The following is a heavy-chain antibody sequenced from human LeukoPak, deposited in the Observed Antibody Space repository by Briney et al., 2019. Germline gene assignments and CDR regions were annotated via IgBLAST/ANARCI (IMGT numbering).Heavy chain of an antibody. CDR1: GGSISSSSYY. J-gene: IGHJ4*02. CDR3: ASEKGTTYDY. V-gene: IGHV4-39*01. Sequence: SETLFLTCTVSGGSISSSSYYWGWIRQPPGKGLEWIGSIYYSGSTYYNPSLKSRVTISVDTSKNQFSLKLSSVTAADTAVYYCASEKGTTYDYWGQGTLVTVSS. CDR2: IYYSGST. D-gene: IGHD1-1*01.